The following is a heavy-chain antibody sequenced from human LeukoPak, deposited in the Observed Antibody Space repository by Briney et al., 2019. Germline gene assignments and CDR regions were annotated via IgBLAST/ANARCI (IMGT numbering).Heavy chain of an antibody. Sequence: KVSCKGSGDSFTSYWIGWVRQMPGKGLEWMGIIYPGDSDTRYSPSFQGQVTISADKSISTAYLQWSSLKASDTAMYYCARHKLPAAITVFTYFDYWGQGTLVTVSS. D-gene: IGHD2-2*01. J-gene: IGHJ4*02. CDR3: ARHKLPAAITVFTYFDY. CDR1: GDSFTSYW. CDR2: IYPGDSDT. V-gene: IGHV5-51*01.